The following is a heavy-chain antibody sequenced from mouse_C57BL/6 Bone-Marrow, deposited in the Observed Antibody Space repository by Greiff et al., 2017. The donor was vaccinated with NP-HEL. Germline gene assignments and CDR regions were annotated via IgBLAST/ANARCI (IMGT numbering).Heavy chain of an antibody. CDR2: ISYDGSN. D-gene: IGHD2-1*01. CDR3: ARGDGNYGVAY. CDR1: GYSITSGYY. Sequence: DVKLQESGPGLVKPSQSLSLTCSVTGYSITSGYYWNWIRQFPGNKLEWMGYISYDGSNNYNPSLKNRISITRDTSKNQFFLKLNSVTTEDTATYYCARGDGNYGVAYWGQGTLVTVSA. V-gene: IGHV3-6*01. J-gene: IGHJ3*01.